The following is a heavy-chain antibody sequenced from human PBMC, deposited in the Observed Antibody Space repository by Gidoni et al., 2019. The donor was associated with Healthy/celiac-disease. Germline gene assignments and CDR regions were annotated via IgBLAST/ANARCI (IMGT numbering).Heavy chain of an antibody. CDR1: GFTFSSYS. CDR3: ARPRYSGSPLIDY. CDR2: ISSSSSYI. J-gene: IGHJ4*02. Sequence: EVQLVESGGGLVKPGGSLRLSCAASGFTFSSYSMNWVRQAPGKGLEWVSSISSSSSYIYYADSVKGRFTISRDNAKNSLYLQMNSLRAEDTAVYYCARPRYSGSPLIDYWGQGTLVTVSS. V-gene: IGHV3-21*01. D-gene: IGHD1-26*01.